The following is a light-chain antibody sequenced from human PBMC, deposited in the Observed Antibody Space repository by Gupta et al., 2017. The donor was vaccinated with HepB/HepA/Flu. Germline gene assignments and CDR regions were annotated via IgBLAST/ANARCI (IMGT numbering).Light chain of an antibody. V-gene: IGKV2-30*01. J-gene: IGKJ2*01. CDR3: MQGTHWPYT. CDR1: QGLVYSNGNTY. Sequence: DVVMTQSPLSLPVTLGQPSSISCRSSQGLVYSNGNTYLHWFQQRPGQSPRRLIFKVSDRDSGVPDRFSGSGSGTDFTLTITRVEAEDVAIYYCMQGTHWPYTFGQGTKLDIK. CDR2: KVS.